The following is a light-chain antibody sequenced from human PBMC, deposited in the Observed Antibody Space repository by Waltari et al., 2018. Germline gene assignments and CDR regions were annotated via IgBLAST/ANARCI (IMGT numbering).Light chain of an antibody. CDR1: SGDVGGYDY. Sequence: QSALTQPASVSGSPGQSIPISCTGTSGDVGGYDYVSWSQQHPCKAPKLVIYDVTNRPSGISDRFSGSKSGTTASLSISGLQAEDEADYFCSSWTTSDTRKVIFGGGTKLTVL. CDR2: DVT. J-gene: IGLJ2*01. CDR3: SSWTTSDTRKVI. V-gene: IGLV2-14*03.